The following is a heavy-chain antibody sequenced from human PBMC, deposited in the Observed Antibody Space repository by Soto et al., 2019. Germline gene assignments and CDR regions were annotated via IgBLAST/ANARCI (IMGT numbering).Heavy chain of an antibody. CDR2: ISPSNTTI. V-gene: IGHV3-48*02. CDR3: ARVGRGFCSSARCYTDGFDL. D-gene: IGHD2-2*01. CDR1: GFTFSLYP. Sequence: QLVESGGGLVQPGGSLRLSCAASGFTFSLYPMNWVRQAPGKGLEWLSYISPSNTTIYYADSVKGRFTSSRDNAKYSLDLQMNGLRDDDTAVYYCARVGRGFCSSARCYTDGFDLWGQGTVVTVST. J-gene: IGHJ3*01.